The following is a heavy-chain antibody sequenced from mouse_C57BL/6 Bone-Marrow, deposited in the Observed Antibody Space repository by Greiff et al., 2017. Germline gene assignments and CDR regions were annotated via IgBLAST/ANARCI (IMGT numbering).Heavy chain of an antibody. CDR1: GYTFTSYW. D-gene: IGHD2-3*01. CDR2: IDPSDSYT. CDR3: ASIYAGYWCY. Sequence: QVQLKQPGAELVKPGASVKLSCKASGYTFTSYWMQWVKQRPGQGLEWIGEIDPSDSYTNYNQKFKGKATLTVDTSSSTAYMQLSSLTSEDSAVYYCASIYAGYWCYWGQGTTLTGSS. J-gene: IGHJ2*01. V-gene: IGHV1-50*01.